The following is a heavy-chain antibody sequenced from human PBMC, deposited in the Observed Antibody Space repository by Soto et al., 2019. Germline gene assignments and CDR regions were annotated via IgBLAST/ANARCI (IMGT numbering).Heavy chain of an antibody. CDR2: IYYSGST. CDR1: GGSISSSSYY. Sequence: SETLSLTCTVSGGSISSSSYYWGWIRQPPGKGLEWIGSIYYSGSTYYNPSLKSRVTISVDTSKNQFSLKLSSVTAADTAVYYCARDPFCGGDCSYFDYWGQGTLVTVSS. J-gene: IGHJ4*02. V-gene: IGHV4-39*07. CDR3: ARDPFCGGDCSYFDY. D-gene: IGHD2-21*02.